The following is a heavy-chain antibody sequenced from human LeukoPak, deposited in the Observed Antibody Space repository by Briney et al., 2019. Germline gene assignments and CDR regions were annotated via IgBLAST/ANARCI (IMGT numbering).Heavy chain of an antibody. D-gene: IGHD5-18*01. V-gene: IGHV3-23*01. CDR1: GFTFSSYA. Sequence: GGSLRLSCAASGFTFSSYAMSWVRQAPGKGLEWVSAISGSGGYTYYADSVKGRFTISRDNSKNTLYLQMNSLRAEDTAVYYCAKDTASSWWYFDLWGRGTLVTVSS. CDR2: ISGSGGYT. CDR3: AKDTASSWWYFDL. J-gene: IGHJ2*01.